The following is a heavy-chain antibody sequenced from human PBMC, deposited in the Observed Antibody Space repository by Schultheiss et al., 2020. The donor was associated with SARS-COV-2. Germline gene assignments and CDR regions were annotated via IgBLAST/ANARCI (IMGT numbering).Heavy chain of an antibody. J-gene: IGHJ4*02. Sequence: GGSLRLSCAASGFTFSSYAMSWVRQAPGKGLEWVSVIYSGGSTYYADSVKGRFTISRDNSKNTLYLQMSSLRAEDTAVYYCVKGGIITMVRGVICDYWGQGTLVTVSS. CDR3: VKGGIITMVRGVICDY. V-gene: IGHV3-66*01. CDR2: IYSGGST. CDR1: GFTFSSYA. D-gene: IGHD3-10*01.